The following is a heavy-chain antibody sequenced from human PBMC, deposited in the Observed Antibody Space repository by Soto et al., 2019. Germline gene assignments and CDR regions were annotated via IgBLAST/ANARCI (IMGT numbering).Heavy chain of an antibody. J-gene: IGHJ4*02. Sequence: GGSLRLSCVGTGLNFDDFAMHWVRQAPGKGLEWVSGITWNSRVLAYADSVKGRCTISRDNARNSLYLQMDSLRDEDTALYYCAKGRYEFWSPYYVGAWGQGTLVTVSS. V-gene: IGHV3-9*01. CDR1: GLNFDDFA. D-gene: IGHD3-3*01. CDR3: AKGRYEFWSPYYVGA. CDR2: ITWNSRVL.